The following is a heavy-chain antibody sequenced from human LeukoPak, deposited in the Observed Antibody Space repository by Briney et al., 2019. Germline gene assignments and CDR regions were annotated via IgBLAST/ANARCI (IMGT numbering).Heavy chain of an antibody. CDR3: AMPAYYYDSSGYSY. Sequence: SETLSLTCTVSGGSISSYYWGWIRQPPGKGLEWIGSIYYSGSTYYNPSLKSRVTISVDTSKNQFSLKLSSVTAADTAVYYCAMPAYYYDSSGYSYWGQGTLVTVSS. V-gene: IGHV4-39*01. CDR2: IYYSGST. CDR1: GGSISSYY. D-gene: IGHD3-22*01. J-gene: IGHJ4*02.